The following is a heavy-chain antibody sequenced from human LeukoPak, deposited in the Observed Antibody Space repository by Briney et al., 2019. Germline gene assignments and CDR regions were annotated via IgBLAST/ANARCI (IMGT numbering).Heavy chain of an antibody. V-gene: IGHV4-34*01. Sequence: SETLSLTCAVYGGSFSGYYWSWIRQPPGKGLEWIGEINHSGSTNYNPSLKSRVTMSVDTSKNQFSLKLSSVTAADTAVYYCARDSGGVSAFDIWGQGTMVTVSS. D-gene: IGHD3-10*01. CDR1: GGSFSGYY. CDR2: INHSGST. J-gene: IGHJ3*02. CDR3: ARDSGGVSAFDI.